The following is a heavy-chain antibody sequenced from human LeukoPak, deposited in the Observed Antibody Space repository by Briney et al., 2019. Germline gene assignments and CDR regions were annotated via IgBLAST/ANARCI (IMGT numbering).Heavy chain of an antibody. Sequence: GESLKISRKGSGYSFTSYWIGWVRQMPGKGLEWMGIIYPGDSDTRYSPSFQGQVTISADKSISTAYLQWSSLKASDTAMYYCARQFDFWSGYFDYWGQGTLVTVSS. D-gene: IGHD3-3*01. CDR2: IYPGDSDT. J-gene: IGHJ4*02. CDR1: GYSFTSYW. V-gene: IGHV5-51*01. CDR3: ARQFDFWSGYFDY.